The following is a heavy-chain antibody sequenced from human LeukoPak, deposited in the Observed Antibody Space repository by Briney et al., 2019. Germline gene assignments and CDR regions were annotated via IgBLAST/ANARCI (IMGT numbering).Heavy chain of an antibody. CDR3: ARGRHNWNYYRVLYYFDY. CDR1: GGSFSGYY. J-gene: IGHJ4*02. CDR2: INHSGST. Sequence: SETLSLTCAVYGGSFSGYYWSWIRQPPGKGLEWIGEINHSGSTNYNPSLKSRVTISVDTSKNQFSLKLSSVTAADTAVYYCARGRHNWNYYRVLYYFDYWGQGTLVTVSS. D-gene: IGHD1-7*01. V-gene: IGHV4-34*01.